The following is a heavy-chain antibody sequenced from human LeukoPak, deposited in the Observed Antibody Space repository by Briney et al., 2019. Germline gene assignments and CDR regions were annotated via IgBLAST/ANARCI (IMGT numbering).Heavy chain of an antibody. D-gene: IGHD3-22*01. V-gene: IGHV1-8*02. CDR1: GYTFTSYY. CDR2: MNPNSGNT. CDR3: ARVEYISGYSHVY. Sequence: ASVKVSCKASGYTFTSYYMHWVRQAPGQGLEWMGWMNPNSGNTGYAQKFQGRVTMTRNIFINTAYMELSSLRSEDTAVYYCARVEYISGYSHVYWGQGTLVTVSS. J-gene: IGHJ4*02.